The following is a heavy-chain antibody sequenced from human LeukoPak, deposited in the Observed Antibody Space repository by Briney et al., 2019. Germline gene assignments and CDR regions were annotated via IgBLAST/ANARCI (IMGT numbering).Heavy chain of an antibody. CDR2: IWYDGSNK. V-gene: IGHV3-33*01. J-gene: IGHJ4*02. CDR1: GFTFSRHG. Sequence: PGRSLRLSCAASGFTFSRHGFHWVRQAPGKGLEWVAVIWYDGSNKYYADSVKGRFTISRDNSKNTLYLQMNSLRAEDTAVYYCARVTQLGLYYFDYWGQGTLVTVSS. CDR3: ARVTQLGLYYFDY. D-gene: IGHD1-7*01.